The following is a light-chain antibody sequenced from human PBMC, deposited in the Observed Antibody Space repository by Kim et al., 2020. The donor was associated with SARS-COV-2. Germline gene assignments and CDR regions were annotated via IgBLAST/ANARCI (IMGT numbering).Light chain of an antibody. V-gene: IGLV2-23*02. CDR2: EVS. Sequence: QSALTQPASVAGSPGQSITISCTGTSSDVGYYNLVSWYQQYPGKAPKLLLYEVSKRPSGVSNRFSASKSGNTASLTISGLQADDEADYYCCSYARSGSLIFGGGTQLTVL. CDR3: CSYARSGSLI. J-gene: IGLJ2*01. CDR1: SSDVGYYNL.